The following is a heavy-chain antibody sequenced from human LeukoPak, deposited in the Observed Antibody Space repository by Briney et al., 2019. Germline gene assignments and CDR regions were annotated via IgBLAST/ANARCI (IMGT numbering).Heavy chain of an antibody. Sequence: GGSLRLSCAASGFTFSSYSMNWVRQAPGKGLEWVSSISSSSSYINYADSVKGRFTISRDNAKNSLYLQMNSLRAEDTAVYYCARHNSRAFDPWGQGTLVTVSS. V-gene: IGHV3-21*01. CDR1: GFTFSSYS. J-gene: IGHJ5*02. CDR3: ARHNSRAFDP. CDR2: ISSSSSYI. D-gene: IGHD2/OR15-2a*01.